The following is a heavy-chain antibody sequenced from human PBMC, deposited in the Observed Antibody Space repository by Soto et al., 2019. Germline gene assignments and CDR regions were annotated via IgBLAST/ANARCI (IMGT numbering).Heavy chain of an antibody. CDR1: GYTFTGSY. CDR3: ARDKGGNSVDYYYGMDV. D-gene: IGHD2-21*02. V-gene: IGHV1-2*04. Sequence: ASVKVSCKASGYTFTGSYMHWVRQAPGQGLEWMGWINPNSGGTNYAQKFQGWVTMTRDTSISTAYMELSRLRSDDTAVYYCARDKGGNSVDYYYGMDVWGQGTTVTVSS. CDR2: INPNSGGT. J-gene: IGHJ6*02.